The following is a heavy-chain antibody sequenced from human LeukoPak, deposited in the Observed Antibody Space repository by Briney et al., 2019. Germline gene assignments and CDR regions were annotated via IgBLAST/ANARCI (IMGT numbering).Heavy chain of an antibody. D-gene: IGHD3-16*01. CDR1: GGSISSGDW. V-gene: IGHV4-4*02. Sequence: SQTLSLTCAVSGGSISSGDWWSWVRPPPGKGLEWIGEVHLGGSTNYNPSLKSRVIISIDKSKNQLSLKLTSVTAADTAVYYCARGGNYLFDYWGQGTLVTVSS. CDR2: VHLGGST. CDR3: ARGGNYLFDY. J-gene: IGHJ4*02.